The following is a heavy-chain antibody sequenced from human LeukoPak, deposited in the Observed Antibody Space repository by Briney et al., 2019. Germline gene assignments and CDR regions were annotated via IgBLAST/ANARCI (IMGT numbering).Heavy chain of an antibody. CDR1: GLTFSSYA. J-gene: IGHJ3*02. Sequence: GGSLRLSCAASGLTFSSYAMTWVRQAPGKGLEWVSAISGSGGSTYNADSVKGRFTISRDNSKNTLYLQMTSLRAEDTAVYYCAKRGYDILTGSDAFDIWGQGTMVTVSS. CDR2: ISGSGGST. V-gene: IGHV3-23*01. CDR3: AKRGYDILTGSDAFDI. D-gene: IGHD3-9*01.